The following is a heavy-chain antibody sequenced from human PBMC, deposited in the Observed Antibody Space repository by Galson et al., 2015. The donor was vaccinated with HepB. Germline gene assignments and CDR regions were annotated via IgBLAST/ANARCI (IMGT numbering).Heavy chain of an antibody. V-gene: IGHV4-39*01. J-gene: IGHJ6*02. D-gene: IGHD3-10*01. CDR3: ASSYGSLFV. CDR1: GGSMTRTDYY. CDR2: IYHSGGT. Sequence: ETLSLTCIVSGGSMTRTDYYWNWIRQTPGKGLEWIGNIYHSGGTSSNPSLRGRVIISVDTSKNQFSLKLISVTAADTAVYYCASSYGSLFVWGQGTTVTVSS.